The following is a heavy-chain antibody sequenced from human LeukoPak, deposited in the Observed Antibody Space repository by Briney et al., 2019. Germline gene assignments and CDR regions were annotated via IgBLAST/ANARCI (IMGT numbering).Heavy chain of an antibody. CDR2: ISLGNS. CDR1: GDTLSTYY. J-gene: IGHJ4*02. CDR3: ARDKRHSYGKYFDP. V-gene: IGHV4-59*12. D-gene: IGHD5-18*01. Sequence: PSETLSLTCSLSGDTLSTYYWNWIRQTPGRGLEWIGHISLGNSEYNPSLKSRVTISVDTSKNEFYPRLTSVTAADTALYFCARDKRHSYGKYFDPWSQGALVSVSS.